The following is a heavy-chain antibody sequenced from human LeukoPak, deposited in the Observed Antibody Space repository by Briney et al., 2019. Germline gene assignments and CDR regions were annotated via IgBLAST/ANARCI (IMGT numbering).Heavy chain of an antibody. CDR2: IYYSGST. J-gene: IGHJ4*02. Sequence: PSETLSLTCSVSGGSITSYYWSWIRQPPGKGLEWIGYIYYSGSTNYNPSLKSRVTIAVDTSKNQFSLKLSSVTAADTAVYYCARANSGGYYDDYWGQGTLVTVSS. D-gene: IGHD1-26*01. V-gene: IGHV4-59*01. CDR3: ARANSGGYYDDY. CDR1: GGSITSYY.